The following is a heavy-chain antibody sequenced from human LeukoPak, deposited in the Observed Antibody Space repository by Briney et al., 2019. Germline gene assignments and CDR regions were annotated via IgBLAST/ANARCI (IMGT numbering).Heavy chain of an antibody. CDR1: GFTFSSYW. D-gene: IGHD2-2*01. CDR2: IKQDGSEK. CDR3: ARDTRWGGEDFDY. J-gene: IGHJ4*02. V-gene: IGHV3-7*04. Sequence: PGGSLRLSCAASGFTFSSYWMSWVRQAPGKGLEWVANIKQDGSEKYYVDSVMGRFTISRDNAKNSLYLQMNSLRAEDTAVYYCARDTRWGGEDFDYWGQGTLVTVSS.